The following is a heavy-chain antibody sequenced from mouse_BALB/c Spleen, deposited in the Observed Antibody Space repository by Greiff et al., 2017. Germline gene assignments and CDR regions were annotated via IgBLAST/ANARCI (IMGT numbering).Heavy chain of an antibody. Sequence: EVQLVESGGGLVQPGGSRKLSCAASGFTFSSFGMHWVRQAPEKGLEWVAYISSGSSTIYYADTVKGRFTISRDNPKNTLFLQMTSLRSEDTAMYYCARYYYGSSYGNYAMDYWGQGTSVTVSS. CDR1: GFTFSSFG. J-gene: IGHJ4*01. D-gene: IGHD1-1*01. V-gene: IGHV5-17*02. CDR2: ISSGSSTI. CDR3: ARYYYGSSYGNYAMDY.